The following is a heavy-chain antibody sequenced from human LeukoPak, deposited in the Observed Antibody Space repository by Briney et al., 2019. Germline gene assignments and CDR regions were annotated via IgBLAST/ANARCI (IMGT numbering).Heavy chain of an antibody. CDR2: IYSGGST. J-gene: IGHJ4*02. Sequence: GGSLRLSCAASGFTVSSNFMIWVRQAPGKGLEWGSVIYSGGSTDYAASMKGRFTISRDNSKNTLYLQLNSLRAEDTAVYYCARDPANCRGGRCYANLVWDWGQGTLVTVSS. V-gene: IGHV3-53*01. CDR1: GFTVSSNF. CDR3: ARDPANCRGGRCYANLVWD. D-gene: IGHD2-15*01.